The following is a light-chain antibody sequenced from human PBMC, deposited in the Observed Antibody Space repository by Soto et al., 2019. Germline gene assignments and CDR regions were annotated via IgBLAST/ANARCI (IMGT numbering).Light chain of an antibody. Sequence: EIVLTQSPGTLSLSPGERATLSCRASQSVSSSYLAWYQQKPGQAPRLLIYAASSRATGIPDRFSGSGSGTDFTLTISRLEPDDFAVYYCKKYGSSPRTCGQGTKVDIK. V-gene: IGKV3-20*01. CDR3: KKYGSSPRT. J-gene: IGKJ1*01. CDR1: QSVSSSY. CDR2: AAS.